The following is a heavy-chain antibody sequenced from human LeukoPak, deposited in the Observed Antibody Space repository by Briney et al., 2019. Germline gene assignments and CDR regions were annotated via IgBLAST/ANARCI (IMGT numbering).Heavy chain of an antibody. D-gene: IGHD3-10*01. CDR1: GFTFSSYG. Sequence: GGSLRLSCAASGFTFSSYGMHWVRQAPGKGLEWVAFIRYDGSNKYYADSVKGRFTISRDNSKNTLYLQMNSLRVEDTAVYYCAKDRFGGSGSSDYWGQGTLVTVSS. CDR3: AKDRFGGSGSSDY. CDR2: IRYDGSNK. J-gene: IGHJ4*02. V-gene: IGHV3-30*02.